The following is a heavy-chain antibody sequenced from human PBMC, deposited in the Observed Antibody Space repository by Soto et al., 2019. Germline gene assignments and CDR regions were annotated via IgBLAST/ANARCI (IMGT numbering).Heavy chain of an antibody. Sequence: GESLQISCKASTYSFTNYWIAFLRHILGKGLEWMGIIYPGDSDTRYSPSFQGQVTISADKSISTAYLQWSSLKAADTAMYYCARFRPVVRQWNGMDVWGQGTMVTVSS. CDR1: TYSFTNYW. V-gene: IGHV5-51*01. CDR2: IYPGDSDT. D-gene: IGHD6-19*01. J-gene: IGHJ6*02. CDR3: ARFRPVVRQWNGMDV.